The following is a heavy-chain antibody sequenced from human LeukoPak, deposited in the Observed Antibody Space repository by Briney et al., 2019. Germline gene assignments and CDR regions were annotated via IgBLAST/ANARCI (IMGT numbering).Heavy chain of an antibody. V-gene: IGHV3-7*01. Sequence: GGSLRLSCAASGFTFSSYWVSWVRQAPGKGLEWVANIKQDGSEKYYVDSVKGRFTISRDNAKNSLYLQMNSLTAEDTAVYYCARDPYSGAYGNTYYYYMDVWGKGTTVTISS. J-gene: IGHJ6*03. CDR3: ARDPYSGAYGNTYYYYMDV. CDR1: GFTFSSYW. D-gene: IGHD1-26*01. CDR2: IKQDGSEK.